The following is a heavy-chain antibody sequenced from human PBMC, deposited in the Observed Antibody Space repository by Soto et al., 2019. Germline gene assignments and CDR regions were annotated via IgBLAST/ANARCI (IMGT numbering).Heavy chain of an antibody. J-gene: IGHJ1*01. CDR1: GFSFGSYA. Sequence: GGSLRLSCAASGFSFGSYALSWVRQAPGKGLEWVSTISGSDGKTFYADSVKGRFSISRDTSQSTLYLQMNSLRADDTAMYYCARWSYLDFWGQGIRVTVSS. V-gene: IGHV3-23*01. CDR2: ISGSDGKT. CDR3: ARWSYLDF. D-gene: IGHD3-10*01.